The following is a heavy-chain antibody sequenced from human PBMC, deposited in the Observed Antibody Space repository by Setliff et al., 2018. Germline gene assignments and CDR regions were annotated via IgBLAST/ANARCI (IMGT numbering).Heavy chain of an antibody. CDR3: ARGLEGEDYFYYMDV. J-gene: IGHJ6*03. D-gene: IGHD2-21*01. V-gene: IGHV4-4*02. CDR2: IYHSGSI. Sequence: PSETLSLTCTVSGGSISSSNWWTWVRQPPGKGLEWIGEIYHSGSINYNPSLKSRVTMSADKSKNQFSLKLTSVTAADTAVYYCARGLEGEDYFYYMDVRGKGNTVTVSS. CDR1: GGSISSSNW.